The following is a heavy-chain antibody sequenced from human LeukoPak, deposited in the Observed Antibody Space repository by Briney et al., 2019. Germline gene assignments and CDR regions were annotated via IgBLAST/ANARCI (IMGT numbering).Heavy chain of an antibody. Sequence: SETLSLTCAVYGGSFSGYYWSWIRQPPGKGLDWIGEINHSGSTNYNPSLKSRVTISVDTSKNQFSLKLSSVTAADTAVYYCARGRGPEHIVVVTAKSLFDPWGQGTLVTVSS. V-gene: IGHV4-34*01. CDR1: GGSFSGYY. D-gene: IGHD2-21*02. J-gene: IGHJ5*02. CDR2: INHSGST. CDR3: ARGRGPEHIVVVTAKSLFDP.